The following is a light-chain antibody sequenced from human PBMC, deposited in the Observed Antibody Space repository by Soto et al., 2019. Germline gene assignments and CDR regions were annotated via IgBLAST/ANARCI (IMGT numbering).Light chain of an antibody. Sequence: QSVLTQPRSVSGSPGQSVTISCTGTSSDVGGYNYVSWYQQHPGKAPKVMIYDVSKRPSGVPDRLSGSKSGNTASLTISGLQAEDEADYYCCSYAGSSSYVFGAGNKVTVL. J-gene: IGLJ1*01. CDR3: CSYAGSSSYV. CDR1: SSDVGGYNY. CDR2: DVS. V-gene: IGLV2-11*01.